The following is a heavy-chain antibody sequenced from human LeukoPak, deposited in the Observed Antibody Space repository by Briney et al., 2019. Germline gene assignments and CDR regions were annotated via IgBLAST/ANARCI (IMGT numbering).Heavy chain of an antibody. J-gene: IGHJ4*02. CDR3: ARGEITIFLDY. D-gene: IGHD3-9*01. V-gene: IGHV4-39*01. CDR2: IYYSGST. Sequence: PSETLSLTCTVSGGSISSSHYYWGWMRQPPGKGLEWIGSIYYSGSTYYNPSLKSRVTISVDTSKNQFSLKLSSVTAADTAVYYCARGEITIFLDYWGQGTLVTVSS. CDR1: GGSISSSHYY.